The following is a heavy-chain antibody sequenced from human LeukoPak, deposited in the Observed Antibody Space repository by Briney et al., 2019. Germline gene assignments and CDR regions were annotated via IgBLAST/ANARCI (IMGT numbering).Heavy chain of an antibody. V-gene: IGHV4-59*01. CDR3: ARGQKLVGSSCFDY. J-gene: IGHJ4*02. Sequence: XYWSWIRQPPGKGLEWVGYIYYSGSTNYNPSLKSRVTISVDTSKNQFSLKLSSVTAADTAVYYCARGQKLVGSSCFDYWGQGTLVTVSS. CDR2: IYYSGST. D-gene: IGHD6-13*01. CDR1: XY.